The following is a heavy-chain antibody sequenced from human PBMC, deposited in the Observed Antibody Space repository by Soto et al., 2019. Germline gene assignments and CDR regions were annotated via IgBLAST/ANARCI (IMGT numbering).Heavy chain of an antibody. CDR1: GFTFSSYD. J-gene: IGHJ6*02. CDR2: IGTAGDT. Sequence: GGSLRLSCAASGFTFSSYDMHWVRQATGKGLEWVSAIGTAGDTYYPGSVKGRFTISRENAKNSLYLQMNSLRAEDTAVYYCARDQTYYDFWSGSLHGRPGYYYYYYGMDVWGQGTTVTVSS. D-gene: IGHD3-3*01. CDR3: ARDQTYYDFWSGSLHGRPGYYYYYYGMDV. V-gene: IGHV3-13*01.